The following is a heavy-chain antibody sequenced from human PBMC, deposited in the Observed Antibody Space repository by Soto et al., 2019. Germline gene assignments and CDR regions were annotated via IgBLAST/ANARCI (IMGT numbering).Heavy chain of an antibody. Sequence: GGSLRLSCAASGFIFTNFGMAWVRQAPGKGLEWVSTISPSGANTHYADSVRGRFTISRDNSMNILSLQMNSLGAGDTAIYYCARDTGAILFDSWGQGTLVTVSS. D-gene: IGHD7-27*01. CDR2: ISPSGANT. J-gene: IGHJ4*02. CDR1: GFIFTNFG. CDR3: ARDTGAILFDS. V-gene: IGHV3-23*01.